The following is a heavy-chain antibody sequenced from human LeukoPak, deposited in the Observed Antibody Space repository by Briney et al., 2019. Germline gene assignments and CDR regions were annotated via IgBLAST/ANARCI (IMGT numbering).Heavy chain of an antibody. CDR2: IRYEGSNK. D-gene: IGHD5-18*01. CDR1: VLTFSSYG. CDR3: TTDRGYSST. J-gene: IGHJ4*02. Sequence: GGSLRLSRAASVLTFSSYGMHWVRHAPGKGLEWVAFIRYEGSNKYYADSVKGRFTNSRDNSKNTLYLQMNSLRAEDTAVYYCTTDRGYSSTWGQGTLVTVSS. V-gene: IGHV3-30*02.